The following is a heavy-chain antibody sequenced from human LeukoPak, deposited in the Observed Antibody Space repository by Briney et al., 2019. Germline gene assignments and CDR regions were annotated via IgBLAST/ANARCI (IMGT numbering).Heavy chain of an antibody. CDR2: IYYSGGT. D-gene: IGHD2-15*01. J-gene: IGHJ3*02. V-gene: IGHV4-59*01. CDR3: ARDTGCSGGSCYPWDSAFDI. CDR1: GGSISSYY. Sequence: SETLSLTCTVSGGSISSYYWSWIRQPPGKGLEWIGYIYYSGGTNYNPSLKSRVTISVDTSKNQFSLKLSSVTAADTAVYYCARDTGCSGGSCYPWDSAFDIWGQGTMVTVSS.